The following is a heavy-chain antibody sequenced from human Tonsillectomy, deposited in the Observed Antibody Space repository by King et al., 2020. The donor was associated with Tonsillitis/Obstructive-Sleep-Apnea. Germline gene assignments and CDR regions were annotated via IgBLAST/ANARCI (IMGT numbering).Heavy chain of an antibody. Sequence: TLKESGPVLVKPTETLTLTCTVSGFSLSNARMGVSWIRQPPGKALEWLAHIFSNDEKSYSTSLKSRLTISKDTSKSQVVLTMTNMDPVDTATYYCARIRYSTIFGVCRRYWLDYYYYMDVWGKGTTVTVSS. J-gene: IGHJ6*03. D-gene: IGHD3-3*01. CDR2: IFSNDEK. CDR3: ARIRYSTIFGVCRRYWLDYYYYMDV. V-gene: IGHV2-26*01. CDR1: GFSLSNARMG.